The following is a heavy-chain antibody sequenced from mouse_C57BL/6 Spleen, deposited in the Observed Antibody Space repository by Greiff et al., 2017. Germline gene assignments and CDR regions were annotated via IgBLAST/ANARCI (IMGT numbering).Heavy chain of an antibody. J-gene: IGHJ2*01. D-gene: IGHD2-5*01. CDR1: GFSLTSYG. Sequence: VQLQQSGPGLVQPSQSLSITCTVSGFSLTSYGVHWVRQSPGKGLEWLGVIWSGGSTDYNAAFISRLSISKDNSKRQVFFKKNSLQADDTAIYYCARNFPYSNYDFDYWGQGTTLTVSS. CDR2: IWSGGST. CDR3: ARNFPYSNYDFDY. V-gene: IGHV2-2*01.